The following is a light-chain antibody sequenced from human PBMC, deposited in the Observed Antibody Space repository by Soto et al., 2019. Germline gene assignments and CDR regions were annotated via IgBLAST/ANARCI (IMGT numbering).Light chain of an antibody. Sequence: DIQMTQSPSFVSASVGDRVPITCRASQGISSWLAWYQHKPGRAPKLLIHAASRLESGVPSRFSGSGSGTDFNLTISSLQPEDFATYYCQQTTSFPLNFGGGTKVEIK. CDR1: QGISSW. J-gene: IGKJ4*01. V-gene: IGKV1-12*01. CDR2: AAS. CDR3: QQTTSFPLN.